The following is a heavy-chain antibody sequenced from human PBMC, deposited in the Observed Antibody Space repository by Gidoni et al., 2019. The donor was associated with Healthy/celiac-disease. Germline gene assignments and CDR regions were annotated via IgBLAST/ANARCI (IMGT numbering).Heavy chain of an antibody. D-gene: IGHD2-21*02. V-gene: IGHV4-61*02. Sequence: QVQLQESGPGLVKPSQTLSLTCTVLGGSIRSASYDCSWIRQPAGKGLEWIGRLYTSGSTNYNPSLKSRVTISVDTSKNQFSLKLSSVTAADTAVYYCARVGEVVTAKRQHYYYYYGMDVWGQGTTVTVSS. CDR3: ARVGEVVTAKRQHYYYYYGMDV. CDR2: LYTSGST. J-gene: IGHJ6*02. CDR1: GGSIRSASYD.